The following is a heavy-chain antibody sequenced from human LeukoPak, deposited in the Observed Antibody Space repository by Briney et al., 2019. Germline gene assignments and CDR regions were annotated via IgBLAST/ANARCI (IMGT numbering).Heavy chain of an antibody. V-gene: IGHV1-2*02. CDR1: GYTFTGYY. D-gene: IGHD2-2*02. CDR3: ARVPGPYTTSRFDF. CDR2: IDPDSGGT. J-gene: IGHJ4*02. Sequence: ASVRVSCKTSGYTFTGYYLHWVRQAPGQRPEWMGRIDPDSGGTHYGQKFQGRVTVTRDTSITTVYMELSRLTSDDTAVYYCARVPGPYTTSRFDFWGQGTLVTVSS.